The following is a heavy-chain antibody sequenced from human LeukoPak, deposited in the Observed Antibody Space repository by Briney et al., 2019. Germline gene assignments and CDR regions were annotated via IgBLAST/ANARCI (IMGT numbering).Heavy chain of an antibody. Sequence: ASVKVSCKASGYTFTSYDINWVRQATGQGLEWMGWMNPNSGNTGYAQKFQGRVTMTRNTSISTAYMELSSLRSEDTAVYYCARGSITMVRGPHPTDYWGQGTLVTVSS. CDR3: ARGSITMVRGPHPTDY. CDR2: MNPNSGNT. J-gene: IGHJ4*02. CDR1: GYTFTSYD. D-gene: IGHD3-10*01. V-gene: IGHV1-8*01.